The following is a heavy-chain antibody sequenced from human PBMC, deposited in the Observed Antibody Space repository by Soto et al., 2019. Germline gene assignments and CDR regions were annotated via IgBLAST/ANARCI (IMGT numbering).Heavy chain of an antibody. CDR3: AKDFGPSNWYNWFDS. V-gene: IGHV3-30*18. CDR2: ISHDGGEQ. Sequence: QVQLVESGGGVVQPGTSLRLSCVASGFTLRTYGMHWVRQAPGKGLEWLAMISHDGGEQYYADSVKGRCTVSRDTSKNTLYLHVNGLRVDDTSVYYCAKDFGPSNWYNWFDSWGQGTLVTVSS. D-gene: IGHD6-13*01. CDR1: GFTLRTYG. J-gene: IGHJ5*01.